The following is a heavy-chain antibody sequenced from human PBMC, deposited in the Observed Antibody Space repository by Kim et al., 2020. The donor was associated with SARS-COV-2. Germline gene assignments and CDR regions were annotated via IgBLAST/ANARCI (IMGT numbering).Heavy chain of an antibody. CDR2: ISSSSSYI. V-gene: IGHV3-21*01. D-gene: IGHD1-26*01. J-gene: IGHJ1*01. Sequence: GGSLRLSCAASGFTFSSYSMNWVRQAPGKGLELVSSISSSSSYIYYADSVKGRFTISRDNARNSLLRQMNSLRAEDTAVYYCARDGGTPCWGQGTLGTVSS. CDR1: GFTFSSYS. CDR3: ARDGGTPC.